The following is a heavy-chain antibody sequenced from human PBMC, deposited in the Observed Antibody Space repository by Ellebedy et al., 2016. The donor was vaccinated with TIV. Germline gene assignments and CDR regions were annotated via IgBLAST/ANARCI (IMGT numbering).Heavy chain of an antibody. D-gene: IGHD2-2*01. Sequence: MPSETLSLTCTVSGDSISNSRHYWGWIRQPPGKGLEWIGSIYYRVSTYYNLSLQSRVGVSLDTSKNQFSLEFLSMTAADTAVYYCARLRCSSSTCYAGGAFDVWGQGTLVTVSS. CDR2: IYYRVST. CDR3: ARLRCSSSTCYAGGAFDV. CDR1: GDSISNSRHY. J-gene: IGHJ3*01. V-gene: IGHV4-39*01.